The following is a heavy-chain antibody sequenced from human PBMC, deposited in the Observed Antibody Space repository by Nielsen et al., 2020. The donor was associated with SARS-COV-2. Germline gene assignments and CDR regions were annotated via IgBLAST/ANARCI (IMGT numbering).Heavy chain of an antibody. CDR1: GGTFSSYA. J-gene: IGHJ6*02. CDR3: ARFLGYCSGGSCYGMDV. CDR2: IIPIFGTA. D-gene: IGHD2-15*01. Sequence: SVKVSCKASGGTFSSYAISWVRQAPGQGLEWMGGIIPIFGTANYAQKFQGRVTITADESTSTAYMELSSLSSEDTAVYYCARFLGYCSGGSCYGMDVWGQGTTVTVSS. V-gene: IGHV1-69*13.